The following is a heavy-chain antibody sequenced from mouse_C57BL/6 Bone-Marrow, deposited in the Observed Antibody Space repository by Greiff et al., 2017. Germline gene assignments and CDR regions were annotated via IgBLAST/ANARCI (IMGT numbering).Heavy chain of an antibody. CDR2: IDPSDSYT. CDR3: ARGGYWYFDV. J-gene: IGHJ1*03. Sequence: QVQLQQPGAELVKPGASVKLSCKASGYNFTSYWMQWVKQRPGQGLEWIGEIDPSDSYTNYNQKFKGKATLTVDTSSSTAYMQLSSLTSEDSAVYYCARGGYWYFDVWGTGTTVTVSS. CDR1: GYNFTSYW. V-gene: IGHV1-50*01.